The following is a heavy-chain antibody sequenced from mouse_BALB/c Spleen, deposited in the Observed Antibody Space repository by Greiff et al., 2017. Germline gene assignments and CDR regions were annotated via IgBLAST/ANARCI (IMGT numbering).Heavy chain of an antibody. Sequence: EVQRVESGGGLVQPGGSRKLSCAASGFTFSSFGMHWVRQAPEKGLEWVAYISSGSSTIYYADTVKGRFTISRDNPKNTLFLQMTSLRSEDTAMYYCARSIYYGYDGHAMDYWGQGTSVTVSS. V-gene: IGHV5-17*02. CDR2: ISSGSSTI. J-gene: IGHJ4*01. CDR1: GFTFSSFG. CDR3: ARSIYYGYDGHAMDY. D-gene: IGHD2-2*01.